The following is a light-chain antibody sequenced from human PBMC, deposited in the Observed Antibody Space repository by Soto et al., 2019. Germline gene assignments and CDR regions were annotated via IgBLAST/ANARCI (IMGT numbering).Light chain of an antibody. CDR1: QSISSY. J-gene: IGKJ1*01. CDR2: AAS. Sequence: DIQMTQSPASLSSSVRERVTITCRASQSISSYLNWYQQKPGKAPKLLIYAASSLQSGVPSRFSGSGSGTDFTLTISSLQPEDFATYYCQQYNYFWAFGQGTKVDIK. V-gene: IGKV1-39*01. CDR3: QQYNYFWA.